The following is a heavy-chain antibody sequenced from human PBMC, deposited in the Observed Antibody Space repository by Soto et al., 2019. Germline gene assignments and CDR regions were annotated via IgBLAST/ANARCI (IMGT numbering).Heavy chain of an antibody. Sequence: SETXSLTCTFSGCSVRGSTYYWCWIRQPPGKGLEWIGSISYGGGTDFNPSLKSRVSISVDTSKNQVSLKLTSVTAADTAVYYCATRPRFWESGDYFFDMDVWGQGTPVTVSS. J-gene: IGHJ6*01. CDR3: ATRPRFWESGDYFFDMDV. D-gene: IGHD3-16*01. CDR1: GCSVRGSTYY. CDR2: ISYGGGT. V-gene: IGHV4-39*01.